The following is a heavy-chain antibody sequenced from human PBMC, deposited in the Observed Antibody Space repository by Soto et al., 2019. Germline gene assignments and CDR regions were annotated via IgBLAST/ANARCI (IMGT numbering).Heavy chain of an antibody. CDR2: VSANGQGI. Sequence: GGSLRLSCAASGFTFSSSAISWVRQAPGKGLEWVSAVSANGQGIYCADSVRGRFTISRDNSKNTVFLHMDSLSAEDTAVYYCAKDRHYPRDYFHYWGQGTLVTVSS. V-gene: IGHV3-23*01. J-gene: IGHJ4*02. CDR3: AKDRHYPRDYFHY. D-gene: IGHD3-10*01. CDR1: GFTFSSSA.